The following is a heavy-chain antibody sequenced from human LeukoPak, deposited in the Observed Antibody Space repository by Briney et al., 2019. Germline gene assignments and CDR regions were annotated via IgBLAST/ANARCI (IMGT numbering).Heavy chain of an antibody. V-gene: IGHV4-31*03. D-gene: IGHD5-12*01. CDR1: GGSISTGGYQ. CDR3: ARGRVVATRLDY. Sequence: SETLSLTCTVSGGSISTGGYQWSWIRQHPGKGLEWIGHISYSGSTYYNPSLESRVTISVDTSKNQFSLKLSSVTAADTAVYYCARGRVVATRLDYWGQGTLVTVSS. J-gene: IGHJ4*02. CDR2: ISYSGST.